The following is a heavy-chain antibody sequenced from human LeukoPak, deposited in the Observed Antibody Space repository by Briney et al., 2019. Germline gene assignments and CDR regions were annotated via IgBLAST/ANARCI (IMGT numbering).Heavy chain of an antibody. V-gene: IGHV1-69*05. CDR1: GGTFSSYA. Sequence: SVKVSCKASGGTFSSYAISWVRQAPGQGLEWMGGIIPIFGTANYAQKFQGRVTITTDESTSTAYMKLSSLRSEDTAVYYCARGRDGYNQGDAFDIWGQGTMVTVSS. J-gene: IGHJ3*02. D-gene: IGHD5-24*01. CDR2: IIPIFGTA. CDR3: ARGRDGYNQGDAFDI.